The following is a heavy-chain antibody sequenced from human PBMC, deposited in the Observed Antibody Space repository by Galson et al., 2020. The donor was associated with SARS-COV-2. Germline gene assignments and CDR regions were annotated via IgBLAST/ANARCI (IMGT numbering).Heavy chain of an antibody. Sequence: ASVKVSCKASGYTFTSYYMHWVRQAPGQGLEWMGIINPSGGSTSYAQKFQGRVTMTRDTSTSTVYMELSSLRSEDTAVYYCARDSLGIVAGTHFDYWGQGTLVTVSS. CDR3: ARDSLGIVAGTHFDY. CDR2: INPSGGST. J-gene: IGHJ4*02. V-gene: IGHV1-46*01. CDR1: GYTFTSYY. D-gene: IGHD6-19*01.